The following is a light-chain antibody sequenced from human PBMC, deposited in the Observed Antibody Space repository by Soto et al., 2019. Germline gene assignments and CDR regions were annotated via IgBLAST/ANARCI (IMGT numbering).Light chain of an antibody. CDR3: QQDGSTPPWT. J-gene: IGKJ1*01. CDR1: QSISSSH. V-gene: IGKV3-20*01. CDR2: GAS. Sequence: IVLTQSPGTLSLSPGERATLSCRASQSISSSHLAWYQQKPGQAPRLLISGASSRATGIPDRFSGSGSGTDFTLTISRLEPEDFAVYYCQQDGSTPPWTFGQGTKVEIK.